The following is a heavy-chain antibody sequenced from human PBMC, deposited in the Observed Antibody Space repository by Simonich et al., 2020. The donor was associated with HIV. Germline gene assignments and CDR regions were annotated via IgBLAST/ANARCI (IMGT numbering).Heavy chain of an antibody. CDR1: GFTFSSYG. J-gene: IGHJ3*02. CDR2: IWYDGNNK. D-gene: IGHD1-26*01. V-gene: IGHV3-33*01. Sequence: QVQLVESGGGVVQPGRSLRLSCAASGFTFSSYGMHWVRQAPGKGMEGVACIWYDGNNKYYADSVKGRFTISSDNSKNTLSLQMNSLRAEDMAFYYCARGGWELYGGAFDIWGQGTMVTVSS. CDR3: ARGGWELYGGAFDI.